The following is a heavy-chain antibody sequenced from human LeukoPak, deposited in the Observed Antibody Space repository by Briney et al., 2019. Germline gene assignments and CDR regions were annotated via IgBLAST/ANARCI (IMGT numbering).Heavy chain of an antibody. Sequence: PSETLSLTCTVSGDSISSYYWSWIRQPPGKGLEWIANIHYSGTTNYNPSLKSRVTISIDTSKNQFSLKLSSVTAADTAIYYCARDETKPAAGLEYWGQGALVTVSS. CDR2: IHYSGTT. V-gene: IGHV4-59*01. CDR3: ARDETKPAAGLEY. D-gene: IGHD6-13*01. CDR1: GDSISSYY. J-gene: IGHJ4*02.